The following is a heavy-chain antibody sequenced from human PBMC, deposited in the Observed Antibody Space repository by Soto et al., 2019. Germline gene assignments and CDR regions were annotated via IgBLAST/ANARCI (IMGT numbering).Heavy chain of an antibody. Sequence: QVQLVESGGGVVQPGRSLRLSCAASGFTFSSYGMHWVRQAPGKGLEWVAGIWYDGSNKYYADSVKGRFTISRDNSKNTLYLQMNSLRAEDTAVYYCARDGGVVPAARNWFDPWGQGTLVTVSS. J-gene: IGHJ5*02. V-gene: IGHV3-33*01. CDR2: IWYDGSNK. D-gene: IGHD2-2*01. CDR1: GFTFSSYG. CDR3: ARDGGVVPAARNWFDP.